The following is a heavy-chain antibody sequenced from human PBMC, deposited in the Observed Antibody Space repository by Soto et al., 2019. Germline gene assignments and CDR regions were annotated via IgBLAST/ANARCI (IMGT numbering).Heavy chain of an antibody. D-gene: IGHD6-6*01. V-gene: IGHV1-18*01. CDR3: ARTCIAARSRYYYMDV. CDR1: GYTFTSYG. J-gene: IGHJ6*03. CDR2: ISAYNGNT. Sequence: ASVKVSCKASGYTFTSYGISWVRQAPGQGLEWMGWISAYNGNTNYAQKLQGRVTMTTDTSTSTAYMELRSLRSDDTAVYYCARTCIAARSRYYYMDVWGKGTTVTVSS.